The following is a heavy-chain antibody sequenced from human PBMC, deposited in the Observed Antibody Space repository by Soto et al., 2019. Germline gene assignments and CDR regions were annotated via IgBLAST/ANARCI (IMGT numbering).Heavy chain of an antibody. Sequence: SETLSLTCSVSGDSISNSDCYWGWIRQPPGKGLEWIGNIYSSGSTYYNPSLKSRVTISVDTSENQFSLRLSFVTAADTAVYYCARHLRGYGSGKYYYYLDVWGTGTTVTVSS. D-gene: IGHD3-10*01. CDR1: GDSISNSDCY. J-gene: IGHJ6*03. CDR2: IYSSGST. CDR3: ARHLRGYGSGKYYYYLDV. V-gene: IGHV4-39*01.